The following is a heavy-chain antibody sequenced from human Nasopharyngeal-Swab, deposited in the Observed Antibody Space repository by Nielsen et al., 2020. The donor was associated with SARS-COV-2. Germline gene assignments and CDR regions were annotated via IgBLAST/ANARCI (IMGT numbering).Heavy chain of an antibody. J-gene: IGHJ6*02. CDR3: ARVSRYYDILTGYYAEDGMDV. Sequence: VRQAPGKGLEWVANIKQDGSEKYYVDSVKGRFTISRDNAKNSLYLQMNSLRAEDTAVYYCARVSRYYDILTGYYAEDGMDVWGQGTTVTVSS. CDR2: IKQDGSEK. V-gene: IGHV3-7*01. D-gene: IGHD3-9*01.